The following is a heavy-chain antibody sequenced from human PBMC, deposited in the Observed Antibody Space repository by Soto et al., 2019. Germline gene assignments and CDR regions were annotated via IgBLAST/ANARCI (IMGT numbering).Heavy chain of an antibody. J-gene: IGHJ4*02. Sequence: SSETLSLTCTVSGGSISSSSSYGGWIRQPPGKGLEWIGSIYYSGSTYYNPSLKSRVTISVDTSKNQFSLKLSSVTAADTAVYYCARRSGSYYFDFWGQGTLVTVSS. V-gene: IGHV4-39*01. CDR1: GGSISSSSSY. D-gene: IGHD1-26*01. CDR2: IYYSGST. CDR3: ARRSGSYYFDF.